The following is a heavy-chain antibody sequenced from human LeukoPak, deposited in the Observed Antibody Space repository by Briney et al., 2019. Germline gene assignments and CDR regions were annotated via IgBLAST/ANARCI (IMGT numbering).Heavy chain of an antibody. CDR3: ASRGYSSGSDY. J-gene: IGHJ4*02. Sequence: PSETLSLTCTVSGGSVSDYYWSWVRQAPGKGLEWVSSISSSSSYIYYADSVKGRFTISRDNAKNSLYLQMNSLRAEDTAVYYCASRGYSSGSDYWGQGTLVTVSS. CDR1: GGSVSDYY. D-gene: IGHD6-19*01. CDR2: ISSSSSYI. V-gene: IGHV3-21*01.